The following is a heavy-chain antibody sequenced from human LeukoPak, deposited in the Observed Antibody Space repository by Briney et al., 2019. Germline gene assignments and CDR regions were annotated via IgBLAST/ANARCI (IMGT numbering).Heavy chain of an antibody. J-gene: IGHJ6*02. CDR2: INHGGST. CDR3: ARGLGYFDWLTYYYGMDV. V-gene: IGHV4-34*01. CDR1: GGSFSGYY. Sequence: SETLSLTCAVYGGSFSGYYWSWIRQPPGKGLEWIGEINHGGSTNYNPSLKSRVTISVDTSKNQFSLKLSSVTAADTAVYYCARGLGYFDWLTYYYGMDVWGQGTTVTVSS. D-gene: IGHD3-9*01.